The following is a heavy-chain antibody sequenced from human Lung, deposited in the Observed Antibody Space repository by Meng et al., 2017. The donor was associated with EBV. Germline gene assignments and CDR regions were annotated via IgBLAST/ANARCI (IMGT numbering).Heavy chain of an antibody. V-gene: IGHV4-30-4*01. D-gene: IGHD3-3*01. CDR1: GYSISSGDYY. CDR3: AREGRSDQVGVIDY. Sequence: QVPLQQSGPGLVKPSQSVSLTCTASGYSISSGDYYWSWIRPPPGKGLEWIGYIYNSETNYYNTSLKSRVIISVNTSKTQFSQMLRFVSAADAAVYYGAREGRSDQVGVIDYWGQGNLVTVSS. J-gene: IGHJ4*02. CDR2: IYNSETN.